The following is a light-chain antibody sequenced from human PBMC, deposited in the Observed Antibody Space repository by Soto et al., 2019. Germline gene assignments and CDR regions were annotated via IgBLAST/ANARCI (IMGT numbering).Light chain of an antibody. Sequence: SPATLSLSPGERATLSCRASQSVSSYLAWYQQKPGQAPRLLIYDASNRATGIPARFSGSGSGTDFTLTISSLEPEDFAVYNCQQRSNFGQGTRLEIK. J-gene: IGKJ5*01. CDR2: DAS. CDR3: QQRSN. CDR1: QSVSSY. V-gene: IGKV3-11*01.